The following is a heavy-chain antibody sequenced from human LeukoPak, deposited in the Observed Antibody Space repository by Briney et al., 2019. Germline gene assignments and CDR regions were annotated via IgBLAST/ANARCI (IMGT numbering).Heavy chain of an antibody. V-gene: IGHV4-59*01. CDR2: IYYSGST. CDR3: ARGSDGGVWGSYKSFDI. Sequence: KSSETLSLTCTVSGGSISSYYWSWIRQPPGKGLEWIGYIYYSGSTNYNPSLKSRVTISVDTSKNQFSLKLSSVTAADTAVYYCARGSDGGVWGSYKSFDIWGQGTMVTVSS. J-gene: IGHJ3*02. D-gene: IGHD3-16*01. CDR1: GGSISSYY.